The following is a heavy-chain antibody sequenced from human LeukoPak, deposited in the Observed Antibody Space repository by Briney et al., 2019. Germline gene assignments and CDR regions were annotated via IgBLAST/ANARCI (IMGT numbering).Heavy chain of an antibody. CDR1: GFTFSSYG. CDR2: ISSSGSTI. D-gene: IGHD4-17*01. J-gene: IGHJ4*02. CDR3: ARDSNGDYYFDY. Sequence: GGSLRLSCAASGFTFSSYGLNWVRQAPGKGLEWVSYISSSGSTIYYADSVKGRFTISRDNAKNSLYLQMNSLRAEDTAVYYCARDSNGDYYFDYWGQGTLVTVSS. V-gene: IGHV3-48*04.